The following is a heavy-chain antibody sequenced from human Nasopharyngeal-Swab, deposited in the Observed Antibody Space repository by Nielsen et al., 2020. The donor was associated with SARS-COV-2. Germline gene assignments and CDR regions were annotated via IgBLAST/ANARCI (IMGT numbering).Heavy chain of an antibody. CDR2: INTNTGNP. D-gene: IGHD3-16*02. CDR3: ARVYDYVWGSYRYGGSLGIDY. V-gene: IGHV7-4-1*02. Sequence: ASVKVSCKASGYTLTSYAMNWVRQAPGQGLEWMGWINTNTGNPTYAQGFTGRFVFSLDTSVSTAYLQISSLKAEDTAVYYCARVYDYVWGSYRYGGSLGIDYWGQGTPVTVSS. CDR1: GYTLTSYA. J-gene: IGHJ4*02.